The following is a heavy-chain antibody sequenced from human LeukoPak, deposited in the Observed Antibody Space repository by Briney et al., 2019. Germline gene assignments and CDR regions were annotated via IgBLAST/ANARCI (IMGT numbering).Heavy chain of an antibody. V-gene: IGHV3-9*01. CDR2: ISWNSGSI. CDR3: AKDLKQLATYYYYGMDV. CDR1: GFTFDDYA. D-gene: IGHD6-13*01. Sequence: GGSLRLSCAASGFTFDDYAMHWVRQAPWKGLEGVSGISWNSGSIGYADSVKGRFTISRDNAKNSLYLQMNSLRAEDTALYYCAKDLKQLATYYYYGMDVWGQGTTVTVSS. J-gene: IGHJ6*02.